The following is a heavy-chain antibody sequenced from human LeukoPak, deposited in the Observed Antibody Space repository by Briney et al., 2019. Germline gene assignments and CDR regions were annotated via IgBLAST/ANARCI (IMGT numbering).Heavy chain of an antibody. V-gene: IGHV4-34*01. CDR1: GGSFSGYY. CDR3: SRGLSMGTMIVVVPVYYFDY. D-gene: IGHD3-22*01. CDR2: INHSGST. Sequence: SETLSLTCAVYGGSFSGYYWSWIRQPPGKGLEWIGEINHSGSTNYNPSLKSRVTISVDTSKNQFSLKLSSVTAADTAVYYCSRGLSMGTMIVVVPVYYFDYWGQGTLVTVSS. J-gene: IGHJ4*02.